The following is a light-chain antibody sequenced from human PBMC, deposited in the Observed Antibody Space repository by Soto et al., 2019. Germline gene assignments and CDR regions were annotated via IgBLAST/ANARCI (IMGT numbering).Light chain of an antibody. V-gene: IGKV3-15*01. J-gene: IGKJ1*01. CDR2: HAS. CDR1: QSVYSN. Sequence: TVLTQSPGTLSLSPGERATLSCRASQSVYSNLAWYQQRAGQTPRLLIYHASTRATGIPARFSGSGSGTEFALTISSLQSEDFAVYFCQQYNNWPRTFGQGTKVDIK. CDR3: QQYNNWPRT.